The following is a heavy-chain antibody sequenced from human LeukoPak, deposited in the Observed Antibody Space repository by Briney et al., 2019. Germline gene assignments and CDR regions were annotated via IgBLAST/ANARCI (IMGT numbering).Heavy chain of an antibody. CDR3: AKGDYSNFPDY. Sequence: GGSLRLSCAASGVTFSSYGMLWVRHAPGKGLEWVAVISYDGSNKYYAASVKGRFTISKDNSKNTLYLQMNSLRDEDTAVYYCAKGDYSNFPDYWGQGTLVTVSS. V-gene: IGHV3-30*18. D-gene: IGHD4-11*01. CDR1: GVTFSSYG. J-gene: IGHJ4*02. CDR2: ISYDGSNK.